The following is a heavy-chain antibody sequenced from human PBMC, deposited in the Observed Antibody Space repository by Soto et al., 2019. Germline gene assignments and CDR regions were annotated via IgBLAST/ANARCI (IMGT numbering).Heavy chain of an antibody. CDR2: IWFDASNK. Sequence: GPLRLSCAASRFTFSCAGIHWVRQPPGKGLERVAVIWFDASNKYYADSVKGRFNIARDNCKNTLYLEKNRLRAEDTAVYYCSRGEYYYDGSGSVDAFDIWGQGTMVTVSS. CDR1: RFTFSCAG. J-gene: IGHJ3*02. D-gene: IGHD3-22*01. V-gene: IGHV3-33*01. CDR3: SRGEYYYDGSGSVDAFDI.